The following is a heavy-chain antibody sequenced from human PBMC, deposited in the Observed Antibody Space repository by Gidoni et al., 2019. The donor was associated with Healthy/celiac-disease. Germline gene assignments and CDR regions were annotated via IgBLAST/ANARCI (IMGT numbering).Heavy chain of an antibody. J-gene: IGHJ2*01. CDR2: IKSKTDGGTT. V-gene: IGHV3-15*01. CDR1: GFTFSNAW. D-gene: IGHD1-26*01. Sequence: EVQLVESGGGLVKPGGSLRLSCAASGFTFSNAWMSWVRQAPGKGLECVGRIKSKTDGGTTDYAAPVKGRFTISRDDSKNTLYLQMNSLKTEDTAVYYCTTEWYSGSYSLRYYWYFDLWGRGTLVTVSS. CDR3: TTEWYSGSYSLRYYWYFDL.